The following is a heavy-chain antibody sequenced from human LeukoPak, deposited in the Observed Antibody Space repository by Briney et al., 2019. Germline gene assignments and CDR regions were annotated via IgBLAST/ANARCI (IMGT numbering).Heavy chain of an antibody. J-gene: IGHJ4*02. CDR2: IYSTGST. CDR1: GRSISSYY. CDR3: ARQIASAGTAGFDF. Sequence: SQTLSLTCTLSGRSISSYYGRWIRHPAGEGLEWIGPIYSTGSTNYNPSLKSRVTMSVDTSKNQFSLRLRSVTAADTAVYYCARQIASAGTAGFDFWGQGALVTVSS. V-gene: IGHV4-4*07. D-gene: IGHD6-13*01.